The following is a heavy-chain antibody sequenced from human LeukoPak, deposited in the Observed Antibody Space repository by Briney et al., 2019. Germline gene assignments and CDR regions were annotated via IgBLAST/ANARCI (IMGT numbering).Heavy chain of an antibody. D-gene: IGHD5-12*01. J-gene: IGHJ4*02. Sequence: PGGSLRLSCAASGFTFSSYAMSWVRQAPGKGLEWVSAISGSGGSTYYADSVKGRFTISRDNSKNTLYLQMNSLRAEDTAVYYCAKTYSGYDFDFFGVIYYFDYWGQGTLVTVSS. CDR1: GFTFSSYA. CDR2: ISGSGGST. V-gene: IGHV3-23*01. CDR3: AKTYSGYDFDFFGVIYYFDY.